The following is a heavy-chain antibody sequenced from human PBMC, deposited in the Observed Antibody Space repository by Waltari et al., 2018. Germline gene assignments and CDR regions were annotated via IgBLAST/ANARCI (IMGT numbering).Heavy chain of an antibody. V-gene: IGHV4-61*02. J-gene: IGHJ4*02. CDR2: IYTSGST. CDR3: ARGSGYYSELDY. D-gene: IGHD3-3*01. Sequence: QVQLQESGLDLLQPSQTLSPTSPVPGRPISSVSYFQTWIRPPAGKGLEWIGRIYTSGSTNYNPSLKSRVTISVDTSKNQFSLKLSSVTAADTAVYYCARGSGYYSELDYWGQGTLVTVSS. CDR1: GRPISSVSYF.